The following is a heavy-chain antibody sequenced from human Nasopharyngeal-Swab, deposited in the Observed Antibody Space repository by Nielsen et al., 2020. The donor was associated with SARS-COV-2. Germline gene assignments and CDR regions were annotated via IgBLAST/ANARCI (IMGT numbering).Heavy chain of an antibody. V-gene: IGHV4-30-4*01. CDR3: VRDPTPLNYYYYYYMDV. J-gene: IGHJ6*03. CDR2: IYYGGST. Sequence: WIRQPPGKGLEWIGYIYYGGSTYYNPSLKSRVTISVDTSKNQFSLKLSSVTAADTAVYYCVRDPTPLNYYYYYYMDVWGKGTTVTVSS.